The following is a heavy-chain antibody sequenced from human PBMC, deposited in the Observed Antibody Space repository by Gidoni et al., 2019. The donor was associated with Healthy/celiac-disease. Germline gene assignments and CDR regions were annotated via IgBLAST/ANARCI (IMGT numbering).Heavy chain of an antibody. CDR1: GGSFSGYY. CDR3: ARGGVVVTAEKYYFDY. J-gene: IGHJ4*02. D-gene: IGHD2-21*02. Sequence: VQLQQWGAGLWKPPETLSLTCDVYGGSFSGYYWSWIRQPPGKGLEWIGEINHSGSTNYNPSLKSRVTISVDTSKNQFSLKLSSVPAADTAVYYCARGGVVVTAEKYYFDYWGQGTLVTVSS. V-gene: IGHV4-34*01. CDR2: INHSGST.